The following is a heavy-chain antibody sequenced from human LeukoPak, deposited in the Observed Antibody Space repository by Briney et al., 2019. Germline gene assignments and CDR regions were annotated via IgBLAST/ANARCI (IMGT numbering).Heavy chain of an antibody. J-gene: IGHJ3*02. CDR1: GFTFSSYA. CDR2: ISGSGGGT. D-gene: IGHD6-19*01. CDR3: AKTAPYSSGWYQRAFDI. V-gene: IGHV3-23*01. Sequence: GGSLRLSCAASGFTFSSYAMSWVRQAPGKGLEWVSVISGSGGGTYYADSVKGRFTISRDNSKNTLYLQMNSLRAEDTAVYYCAKTAPYSSGWYQRAFDIWGQGTMVTVSS.